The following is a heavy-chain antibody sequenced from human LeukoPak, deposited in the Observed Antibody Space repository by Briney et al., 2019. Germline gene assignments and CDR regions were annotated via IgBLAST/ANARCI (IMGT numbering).Heavy chain of an antibody. CDR3: ARGRATVTTLSGMDV. CDR1: GYTFIGYY. CDR2: INPNTGGT. D-gene: IGHD4-17*01. Sequence: ASVKVSCKASGYTFIGYYMHWVRQAPGHGLEWMGWINPNTGGTNYAQKFQGWVTMTRDTSISTAYMELSRLRSDGTAVYYCARGRATVTTLSGMDVWGQGTTVTVSS. J-gene: IGHJ6*02. V-gene: IGHV1-2*04.